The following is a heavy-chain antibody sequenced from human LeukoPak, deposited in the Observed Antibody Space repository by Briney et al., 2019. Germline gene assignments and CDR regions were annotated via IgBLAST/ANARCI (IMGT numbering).Heavy chain of an antibody. J-gene: IGHJ6*03. CDR3: ARFAAGGSYYYYMDV. CDR2: IGTSSTTI. Sequence: GGSLRLSCAASGFTFSSYTMNRVRQPPGKGLEWVSNIGTSSTTIYYADSVKGRFTIFRDNAKNSLYLQMNSLRADDTAVYYCARFAAGGSYYYYMDVWGKGTTVTVSS. V-gene: IGHV3-48*01. CDR1: GFTFSSYT. D-gene: IGHD6-25*01.